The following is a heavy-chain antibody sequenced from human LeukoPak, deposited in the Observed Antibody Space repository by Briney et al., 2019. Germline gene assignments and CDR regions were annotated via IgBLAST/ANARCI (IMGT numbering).Heavy chain of an antibody. Sequence: SSETLSLTCTVSGGSISSSTYYWGWIRQPPEKGLEWIGTILYTGGTYYNPSLKSRLTISVDTSKNQFSLKLSSVTAADTAVYYCARARHDILTGNNWFDPWGQGTLVTVSS. J-gene: IGHJ5*02. CDR2: ILYTGGT. D-gene: IGHD3-9*01. CDR1: GGSISSSTYY. CDR3: ARARHDILTGNNWFDP. V-gene: IGHV4-39*07.